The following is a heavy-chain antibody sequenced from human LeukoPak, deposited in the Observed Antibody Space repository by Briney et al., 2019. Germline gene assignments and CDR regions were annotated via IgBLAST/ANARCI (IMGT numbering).Heavy chain of an antibody. CDR2: IYYSGST. V-gene: IGHV4-39*01. Sequence: SETLSLTCTVSGGSISSSSYYWGWIRQPLGKGLEWIGSIYYSGSTYYNPSLKSRVTISVDTSKNQFSLKLSSVTAADTAVYYCARLPLSGWYGYFDYWGQGTLVTVSS. D-gene: IGHD6-19*01. CDR3: ARLPLSGWYGYFDY. J-gene: IGHJ4*02. CDR1: GGSISSSSYY.